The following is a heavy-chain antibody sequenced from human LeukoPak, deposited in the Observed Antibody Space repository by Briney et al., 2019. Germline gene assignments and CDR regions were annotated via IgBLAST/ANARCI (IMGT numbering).Heavy chain of an antibody. J-gene: IGHJ4*02. CDR3: ARLSGIAAV. V-gene: IGHV4-34*01. CDR2: INHSGST. Sequence: PSETLSLTCAVYGGSFSGYYWSWIRQPPGKGLEWIGEINHSGSTNYNPSLKSRVTISVDTSKNQFSLKLNSVTAADTAVYYCARLSGIAAVWGQGTLVTVSS. D-gene: IGHD6-13*01. CDR1: GGSFSGYY.